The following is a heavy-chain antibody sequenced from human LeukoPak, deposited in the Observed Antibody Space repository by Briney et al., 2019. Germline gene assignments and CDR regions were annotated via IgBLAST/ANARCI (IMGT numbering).Heavy chain of an antibody. V-gene: IGHV3-64D*06. CDR2: ISGSGNGGSR. CDR3: VKDFGRIRGTPDS. J-gene: IGHJ4*02. CDR1: GFTFSSYA. D-gene: IGHD1-26*01. Sequence: PGGSLRLSCAASGFTFSSYAMSWVRQAPGKGPEYVSTISGSGNGGSRYYADSVKGRFTISRDDSKSIVYLQMSNLRSEDTAVYYCVKDFGRIRGTPDSWGQGTLVTVSS.